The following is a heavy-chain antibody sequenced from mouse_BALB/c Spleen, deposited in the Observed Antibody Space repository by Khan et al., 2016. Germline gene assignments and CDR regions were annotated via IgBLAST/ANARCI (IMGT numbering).Heavy chain of an antibody. V-gene: IGHV5-6-3*01. CDR3: ARASSWFAY. J-gene: IGHJ3*01. CDR2: INSNGGST. CDR1: GFTFRTYG. Sequence: EVELVESGGGLVQPGGSLKFSCAASGFTFRTYGMSWVRQTPDKRLELVATINSNGGSTYYPDSVKGRFTISRDNAKNTLYLQMSSLKSEETAMYYCARASSWFAYWGQGTLVTVSA.